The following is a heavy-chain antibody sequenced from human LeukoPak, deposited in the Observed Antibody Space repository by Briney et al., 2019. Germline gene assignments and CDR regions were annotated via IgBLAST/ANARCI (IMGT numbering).Heavy chain of an antibody. J-gene: IGHJ4*02. Sequence: GGSLRLSCAASGFTFSSYSMNWVRQAPGQGLEWVSSISSSSSYIYYSDSVKGRFTISRDNAKNSLYLQMNSLRAEDTAVYYCARVVSGIQLSDHFDYWGQGTLVTVP. CDR3: ARVVSGIQLSDHFDY. V-gene: IGHV3-21*01. D-gene: IGHD5-18*01. CDR1: GFTFSSYS. CDR2: ISSSSSYI.